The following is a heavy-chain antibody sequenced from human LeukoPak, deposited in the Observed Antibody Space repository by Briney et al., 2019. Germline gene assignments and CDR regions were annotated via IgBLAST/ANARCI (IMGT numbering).Heavy chain of an antibody. CDR3: AKDPGIAVAEHN. V-gene: IGHV3-23*01. CDR2: ISGSGGST. CDR1: GFTFSSYA. Sequence: GGSLRLSCAASGFTFSSYAMSWVRQAPGKGLEWVSAISGSGGSTYYADSVKGRSTISRDNSKNTLYLQMNSLRAEDTAVYYCAKDPGIAVAEHNWGQGALVTVSS. D-gene: IGHD6-19*01. J-gene: IGHJ4*02.